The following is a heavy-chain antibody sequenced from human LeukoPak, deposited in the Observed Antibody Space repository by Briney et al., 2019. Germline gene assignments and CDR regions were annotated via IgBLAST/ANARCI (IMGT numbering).Heavy chain of an antibody. D-gene: IGHD6-6*01. CDR2: ISSSSSYI. J-gene: IGHJ4*02. V-gene: IGHV3-21*04. CDR1: GFTVSSNY. Sequence: GGSLRLSCAASGFTVSSNYMSWVRQAPGKGLEWVSSISSSSSYIYYADSVKGRFTISRDNSKNTLYLQMNSLRAEDTAVYYCASFNSARPDFDYWGQGTLVTVSS. CDR3: ASFNSARPDFDY.